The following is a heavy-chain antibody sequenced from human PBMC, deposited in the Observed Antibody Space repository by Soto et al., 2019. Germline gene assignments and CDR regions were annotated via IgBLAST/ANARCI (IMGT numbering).Heavy chain of an antibody. CDR3: ARLSWIQLEYYFGY. D-gene: IGHD5-18*01. Sequence: SETLSLTCAVSGDSVVSNWWWGWVRQSPGKGVEWIADMLHSGNTNYSPSLESRVTLSVDKSTNQFSLKLSSVTAADTAVYYYARLSWIQLEYYFGYWGQGTLVT. CDR1: GDSVVSNWW. V-gene: IGHV4-4*02. J-gene: IGHJ4*02. CDR2: MLHSGNT.